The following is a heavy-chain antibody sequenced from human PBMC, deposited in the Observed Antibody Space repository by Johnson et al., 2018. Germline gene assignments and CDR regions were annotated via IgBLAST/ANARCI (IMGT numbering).Heavy chain of an antibody. J-gene: IGHJ4*02. CDR3: ARQMPGPYCRDGICYSYFDY. CDR1: GGSITSYF. Sequence: QVQLQESGPGLVKPSQTLSLTCTVSGGSITSYFWNWIRQPAGKGLEWIGRIYYTGSTNYNPSLKSRVTMSVDTSKNQFSLKVNSLTAADTAVYYCARQMPGPYCRDGICYSYFDYWGQGILVTVSS. V-gene: IGHV4-4*07. CDR2: IYYTGST. D-gene: IGHD2-15*01.